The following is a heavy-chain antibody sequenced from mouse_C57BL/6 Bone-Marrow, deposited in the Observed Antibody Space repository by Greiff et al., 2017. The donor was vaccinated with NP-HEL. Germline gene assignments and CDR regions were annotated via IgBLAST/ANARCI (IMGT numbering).Heavy chain of an antibody. Sequence: EVQLQESGPELVKPGASVKISCKASGYSFTDYNMNWVKQSNGKSLEWIGVINPNYGTTSYNQKFKGKATLTVDQSSSTAYMQLNSLTSEDSAVYYCARGIYYDYDPSWFAYWGQGTLVTVSA. CDR3: ARGIYYDYDPSWFAY. CDR2: INPNYGTT. D-gene: IGHD2-4*01. J-gene: IGHJ3*01. CDR1: GYSFTDYN. V-gene: IGHV1-39*01.